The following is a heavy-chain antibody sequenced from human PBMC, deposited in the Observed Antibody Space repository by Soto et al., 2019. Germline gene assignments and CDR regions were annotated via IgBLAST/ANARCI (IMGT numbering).Heavy chain of an antibody. Sequence: GGSLRLSCTGAGFTFSDYAMSWVRQAPGKGLEWVSSINYNGVGTYYADSVKGRFTISRDNAKNSLYLQMNSLRAEDTAVYYCARGGMITFGGVIVPDAFDIWGQGTMVTVSS. J-gene: IGHJ3*02. CDR1: GFTFSDYA. D-gene: IGHD3-16*02. CDR3: ARGGMITFGGVIVPDAFDI. CDR2: INYNGVGT. V-gene: IGHV3-23*01.